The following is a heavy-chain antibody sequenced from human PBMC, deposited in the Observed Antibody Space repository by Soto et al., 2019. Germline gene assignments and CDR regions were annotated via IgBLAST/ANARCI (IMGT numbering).Heavy chain of an antibody. CDR3: AKEGRYCSSTSCYPYGIDY. D-gene: IGHD2-2*01. J-gene: IGHJ4*02. Sequence: GGSLRLSCAASGFTFSSYAMSWVRQAPGKGLEWVSAISGSGGSTYYADSVKGRFTISRDNSKNTLYLQMNSLRAEDTAVYYCAKEGRYCSSTSCYPYGIDYWGQGTLVTVSS. CDR2: ISGSGGST. V-gene: IGHV3-23*01. CDR1: GFTFSSYA.